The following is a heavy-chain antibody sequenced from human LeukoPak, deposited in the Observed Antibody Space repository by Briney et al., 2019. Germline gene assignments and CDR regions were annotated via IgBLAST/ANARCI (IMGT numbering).Heavy chain of an antibody. CDR2: IKQDGSEK. Sequence: PGGSLRLSCAASGFTFSSYWMSWVRQAPGKGLEWVANIKQDGSEKYYVDSVKGRFTISRDNAKNSLYLQMNSLRAEDTAVYYCARPRGYYDSSGYLDWYFDLWGRGTLVTVSS. D-gene: IGHD3-22*01. CDR1: GFTFSSYW. J-gene: IGHJ2*01. CDR3: ARPRGYYDSSGYLDWYFDL. V-gene: IGHV3-7*01.